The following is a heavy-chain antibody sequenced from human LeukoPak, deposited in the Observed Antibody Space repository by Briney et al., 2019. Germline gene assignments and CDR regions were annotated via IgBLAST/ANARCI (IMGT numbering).Heavy chain of an antibody. CDR2: IYYSGST. Sequence: PSETLSLTCTVSGGSISSYYWSWIRQPPGKGLEWIGYIYYSGSTNYNPSLKSRVTISVDTSKNQFSLKLSSVTAADTAVYYCARRWSGYYFDWFDPWGQGTLVTVSS. CDR1: GGSISSYY. CDR3: ARRWSGYYFDWFDP. V-gene: IGHV4-59*08. D-gene: IGHD3-3*01. J-gene: IGHJ5*02.